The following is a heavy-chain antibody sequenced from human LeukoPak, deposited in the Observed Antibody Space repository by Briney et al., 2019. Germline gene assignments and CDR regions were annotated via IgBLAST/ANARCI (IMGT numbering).Heavy chain of an antibody. D-gene: IGHD2-2*01. Sequence: GGSLRPSCAASGFTFSSYDMHWVRQATGKGLEWVSAIGTAGDTYYPGSVKGRFTISRENAKNSLYLQMNSLRAGDTAVYYCARSQLRDAFDIWGQGTMVTVSS. CDR2: IGTAGDT. J-gene: IGHJ3*02. CDR1: GFTFSSYD. CDR3: ARSQLRDAFDI. V-gene: IGHV3-13*01.